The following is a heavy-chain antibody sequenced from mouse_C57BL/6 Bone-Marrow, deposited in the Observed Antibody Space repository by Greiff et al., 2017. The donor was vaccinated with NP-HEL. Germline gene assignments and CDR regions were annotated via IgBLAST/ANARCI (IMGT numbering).Heavy chain of an antibody. CDR3: ARQADYYGSPYYFDY. CDR1: GFTFSDYY. D-gene: IGHD1-1*01. J-gene: IGHJ2*01. V-gene: IGHV5-12*03. CDR2: ISNGGGST. Sequence: EVKLMESGGGLVQPGGSLKLSCAASGFTFSDYYMYWVRQTPEKRLEWVAYISNGGGSTYYPDTVKGRFTISRDNAKNTLYLQMSSLRSEDTALYYCARQADYYGSPYYFDYWGQGTTLTVSS.